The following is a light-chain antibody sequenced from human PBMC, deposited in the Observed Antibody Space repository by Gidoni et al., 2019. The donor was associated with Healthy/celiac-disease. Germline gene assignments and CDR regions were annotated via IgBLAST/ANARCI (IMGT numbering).Light chain of an antibody. CDR1: QSVSSY. CDR2: DAT. CDR3: QQRSNWPKLT. V-gene: IGKV3-11*01. J-gene: IGKJ4*01. Sequence: EIVLTQPPATLSLSPGERATLSCRASQSVSSYLAWYQQKPGQAPRLLNYDATNRATGIPARFSGSGSGTDFTLTISSLGPEDFAVYYCQQRSNWPKLTFGGGTKVEIK.